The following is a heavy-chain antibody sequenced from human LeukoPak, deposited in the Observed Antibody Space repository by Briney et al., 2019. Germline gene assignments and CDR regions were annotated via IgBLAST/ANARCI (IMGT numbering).Heavy chain of an antibody. V-gene: IGHV3-48*03. CDR3: ARDLVGGWDDSSGYYYGYFDH. CDR1: GLTFSSYE. Sequence: GGSLRLSCAASGLTFSSYEMNWVRQAPGKGLEWVSYIDNSGSTIYYADSVKGRSTISRDNSKNTLYLQMNSLRAEDTAVYYCARDLVGGWDDSSGYYYGYFDHWGQGTLVTVSS. J-gene: IGHJ4*02. CDR2: IDNSGSTI. D-gene: IGHD3-22*01.